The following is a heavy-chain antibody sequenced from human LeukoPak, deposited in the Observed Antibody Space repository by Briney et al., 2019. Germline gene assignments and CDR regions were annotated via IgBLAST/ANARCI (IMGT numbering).Heavy chain of an antibody. CDR3: ARRVVAPSQLDDY. CDR1: GYTFSSYG. CDR2: ISAYNGNS. D-gene: IGHD3-22*01. V-gene: IGHV1-18*01. J-gene: IGHJ4*02. Sequence: ASVKVSCKASGYTFSSYGVSWVRQAPEQGLEWMGWISAYNGNSNYAQKLQGRVTMTTDTSTSTAYMELRSLRSDDTAVYYCARRVVAPSQLDDYWGQGTLVTVSS.